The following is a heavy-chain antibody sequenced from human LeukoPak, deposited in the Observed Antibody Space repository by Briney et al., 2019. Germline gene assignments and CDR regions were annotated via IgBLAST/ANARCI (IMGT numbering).Heavy chain of an antibody. CDR2: MNPNSGNT. V-gene: IGHV1-8*01. D-gene: IGHD3-9*01. J-gene: IGHJ6*02. Sequence: ASVKVSCKASGYTFTSYDINWVRQATGQGLEWMGWMNPNSGNTGYAQKFQGRVTMTRNTSISTAYMELSSLRSEDTAVYYCARARDYDILTGNYYYYGMDVRGQGTTVTVSS. CDR3: ARARDYDILTGNYYYYGMDV. CDR1: GYTFTSYD.